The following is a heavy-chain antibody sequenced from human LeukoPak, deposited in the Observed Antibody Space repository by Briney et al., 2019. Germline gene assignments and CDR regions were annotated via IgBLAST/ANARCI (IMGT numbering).Heavy chain of an antibody. CDR1: GFTFSSYG. D-gene: IGHD3-16*01. V-gene: IGHV3-33*01. J-gene: IGHJ3*02. CDR3: ARDDALGDNALDI. CDR2: ILNDGSQE. Sequence: GRSLRLSCAASGFTFSSYGMHWVRQAPGKGLEWVAVILNDGSQEKYADSVKGRFTITRDDSKNTLFLQMNSLRAEDTAVYYCARDDALGDNALDIWGQGTMVTVSS.